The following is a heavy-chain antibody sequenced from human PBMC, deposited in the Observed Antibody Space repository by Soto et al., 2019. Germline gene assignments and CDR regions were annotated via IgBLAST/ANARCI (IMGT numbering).Heavy chain of an antibody. Sequence: ASVKVSCKASGYTFTTSAMHWVRQAPGQGLEWMGRINVGNGYTKYSQKFQGRLTITSDTSASTAYMELSSLTSEDTAVYYCARDNSSGCGNWFDPWGQGTLVTVSS. CDR1: GYTFTTSA. CDR2: INVGNGYT. CDR3: ARDNSSGCGNWFDP. V-gene: IGHV1-3*01. D-gene: IGHD6-19*01. J-gene: IGHJ5*02.